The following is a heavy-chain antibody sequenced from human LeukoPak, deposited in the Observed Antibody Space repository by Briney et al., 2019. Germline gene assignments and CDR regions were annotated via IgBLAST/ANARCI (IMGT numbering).Heavy chain of an antibody. CDR3: ARSDGGATVHFDY. CDR1: GASISDSF. CDR2: ISPSGSA. D-gene: IGHD1-26*01. J-gene: IGHJ4*02. Sequence: SETLSLTCTVSGASISDSFWNWIRQPPGKGLEWIGSISPSGSATYNPSLKSRVTMSVDSSKNQFSLKLTSVTAADTAVYYCARSDGGATVHFDYWGQGTLVTVSS. V-gene: IGHV4-4*08.